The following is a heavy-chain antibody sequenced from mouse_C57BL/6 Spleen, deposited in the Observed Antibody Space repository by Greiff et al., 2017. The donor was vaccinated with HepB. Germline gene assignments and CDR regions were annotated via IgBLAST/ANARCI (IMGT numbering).Heavy chain of an antibody. CDR1: GVSLTSEG. Sequence: VQLQQSGPGLVAPSQSLSITGKGAGVSLTSEGGSWVRQPAGKGMVWLGVIWGDGSTNYHSALISRLSISKDNSKSQVFLKLNSLQTDDTATYYCAKQTLDSSGYRFAYWGQGTLVTVSA. D-gene: IGHD3-2*02. V-gene: IGHV2-3*01. J-gene: IGHJ3*01. CDR3: AKQTLDSSGYRFAY. CDR2: IWGDGST.